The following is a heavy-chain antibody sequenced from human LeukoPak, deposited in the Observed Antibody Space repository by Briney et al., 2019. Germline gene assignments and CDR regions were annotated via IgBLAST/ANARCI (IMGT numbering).Heavy chain of an antibody. D-gene: IGHD6-19*01. Sequence: GGSLRLSCAVSTFPFSVYEFNWVSQAPGKGLEWVANIASSGTIKYYADSVEGRFSISRDNAKNSLYLQMNSLRVEDTGFYYCALLAVASDFDYWGQGALVTVSS. CDR2: IASSGTIK. V-gene: IGHV3-48*03. CDR3: ALLAVASDFDY. J-gene: IGHJ4*02. CDR1: TFPFSVYE.